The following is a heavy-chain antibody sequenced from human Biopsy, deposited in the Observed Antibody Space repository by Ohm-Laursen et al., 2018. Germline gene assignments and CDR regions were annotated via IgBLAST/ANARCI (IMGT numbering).Heavy chain of an antibody. Sequence: GTLSLTCTVSGGSISSDYWSWIRQTPGKGLGWIGYIYYSGSTNYNPSLKSRVTISVDTSKNQFSLRLNSVTAADTAVYYCARETNSTGWPYYYFYGMDVWGQGTTVTVSS. D-gene: IGHD2/OR15-2a*01. CDR2: IYYSGST. CDR1: GGSISSDY. V-gene: IGHV4-59*01. CDR3: ARETNSTGWPYYYFYGMDV. J-gene: IGHJ6*02.